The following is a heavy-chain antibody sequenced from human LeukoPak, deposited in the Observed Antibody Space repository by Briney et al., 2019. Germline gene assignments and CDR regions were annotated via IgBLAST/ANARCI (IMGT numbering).Heavy chain of an antibody. Sequence: GASVKVSCKASGYTFSNYGISWVRQAPGQGLEWMGWINPNSGGTNYAQKFQGRVTMTRDTSISTAYMELRSLRSDDTAVYYCARLNPSGFDYWGQGTLVTVSS. D-gene: IGHD1-26*01. J-gene: IGHJ4*02. CDR3: ARLNPSGFDY. CDR2: INPNSGGT. V-gene: IGHV1-2*02. CDR1: GYTFSNYG.